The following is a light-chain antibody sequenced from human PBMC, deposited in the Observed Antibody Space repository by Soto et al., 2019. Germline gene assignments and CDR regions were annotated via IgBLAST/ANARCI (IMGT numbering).Light chain of an antibody. CDR2: AAS. Sequence: DIQMTQPPSSLSASVGDRVTITCRASQSISSYLNWYQQKPGKAPKLLIYAASSLQSGVPSRFSGSGSGTDFTLTISSLQPEDFATYYCQQSYSTLCTFGQGTKVDI. J-gene: IGKJ1*01. CDR3: QQSYSTLCT. V-gene: IGKV1-39*01. CDR1: QSISSY.